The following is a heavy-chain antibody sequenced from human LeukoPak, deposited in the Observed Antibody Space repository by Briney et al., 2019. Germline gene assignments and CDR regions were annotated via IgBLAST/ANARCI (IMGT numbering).Heavy chain of an antibody. CDR1: GFTFSSYW. D-gene: IGHD1-14*01. V-gene: IGHV3-74*01. Sequence: GGPLRLSCAASGFTFSSYWMHWVRQAPGKGLVWVSRINSDGSSTSYADSVKGRFTISRDNAKNTLYLQMNSLRAEDTAVYYCARAPPEGSSYMDVWGKGTTVTFSS. CDR2: INSDGSST. CDR3: ARAPPEGSSYMDV. J-gene: IGHJ6*03.